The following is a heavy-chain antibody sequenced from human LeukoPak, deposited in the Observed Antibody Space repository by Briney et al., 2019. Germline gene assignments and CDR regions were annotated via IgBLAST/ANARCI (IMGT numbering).Heavy chain of an antibody. CDR1: GFTFCSYS. D-gene: IGHD5-12*01. V-gene: IGHV3-21*01. CDR2: ISSSSSYI. CDR3: ARDPKGVEMATIFDY. Sequence: PGGSLRLSCAASGFTFCSYSMIWVRQAPGMGLEWVSSISSSSSYIYYADSVKGRFTISRDNAKNSLYLQMNSLRAEDTAVYYCARDPKGVEMATIFDYWGQGTLVTVSS. J-gene: IGHJ4*02.